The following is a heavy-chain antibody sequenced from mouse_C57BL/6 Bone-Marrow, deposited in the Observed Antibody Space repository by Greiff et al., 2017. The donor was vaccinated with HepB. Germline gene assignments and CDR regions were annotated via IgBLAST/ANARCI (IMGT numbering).Heavy chain of an antibody. J-gene: IGHJ4*01. CDR3: TRDRDYYGPYYAMDY. CDR2: ISSGGDYI. Sequence: DVKLQESGEGLVKPGGSLKLSCAASGFTFSSYAMSWVRQTPEKRLEWVAYISSGGDYIYYADTVKGRFTISRDNARNTLYLQMSSLKSEDTAMYYCTRDRDYYGPYYAMDYWGQGTSVTVSS. CDR1: GFTFSSYA. D-gene: IGHD1-1*01. V-gene: IGHV5-9-1*02.